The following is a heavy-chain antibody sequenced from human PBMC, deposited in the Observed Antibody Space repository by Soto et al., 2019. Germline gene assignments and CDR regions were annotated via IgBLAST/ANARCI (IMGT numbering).Heavy chain of an antibody. V-gene: IGHV1-8*01. Sequence: QVQLVQSGAEVKKPGASVKVSCKASGYTFTSYDINWVRQATGQGLERMGWMNPNSGNTGYAQKFQGRVTMTRNTSISTAYMELSSLRSEDTAVYYCAGERSAAGTGWFDPWGQGPLVTVSS. CDR3: AGERSAAGTGWFDP. CDR1: GYTFTSYD. D-gene: IGHD6-13*01. CDR2: MNPNSGNT. J-gene: IGHJ5*02.